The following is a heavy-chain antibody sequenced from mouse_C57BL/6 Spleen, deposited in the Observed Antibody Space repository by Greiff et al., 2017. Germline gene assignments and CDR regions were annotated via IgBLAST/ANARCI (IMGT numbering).Heavy chain of an antibody. D-gene: IGHD1-1*01. Sequence: QVQLQQPGTELVKPGASVKLSCKASGYTFTSYWMHWVKQRPGQGLEWIGNINPSNGGTTYNEKFKSKATLTVDKSSSTAYMQLSSLTSEDSAVYYCAREEGLLRTDYFDYWGQGTTLTVSS. CDR3: AREEGLLRTDYFDY. V-gene: IGHV1-53*01. CDR2: INPSNGGT. CDR1: GYTFTSYW. J-gene: IGHJ2*01.